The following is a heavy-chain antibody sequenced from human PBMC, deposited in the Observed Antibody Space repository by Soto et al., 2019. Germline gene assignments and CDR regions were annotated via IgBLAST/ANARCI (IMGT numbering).Heavy chain of an antibody. CDR2: IYFSGST. CDR3: GRDYERRRLSYSGMDG. V-gene: IGHV4-30-4*01. Sequence: QVQLQESGPGLVKPSQTLSLTCNVSGVSITRGEYCWSWVRQSPGKGLEWIGYIYFSGSTSYNPSLRSRATISNDPSQSQFPLNLSSLTAEDPAFYYWGRDYERRRLSYSGMDGGGRGTTVTVSS. J-gene: IGHJ6*02. CDR1: GVSITRGEYC. D-gene: IGHD3-16*01.